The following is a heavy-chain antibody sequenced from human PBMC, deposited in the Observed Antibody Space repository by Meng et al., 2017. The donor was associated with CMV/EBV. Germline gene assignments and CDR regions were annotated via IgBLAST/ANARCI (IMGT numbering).Heavy chain of an antibody. CDR3: ARHCSGGSCYFSP. Sequence: CKGADSITNSWISWVRQMPGKGLKWMGRIAPSDSYTNYSPSFQGHVTISADKSIRTAYLQWSSLKASDTAMYYCARHCSGGSCYFSPWGQGTLVTVSS. V-gene: IGHV5-10-1*01. CDR1: DSITNSW. J-gene: IGHJ5*02. CDR2: IAPSDSYT. D-gene: IGHD2-15*01.